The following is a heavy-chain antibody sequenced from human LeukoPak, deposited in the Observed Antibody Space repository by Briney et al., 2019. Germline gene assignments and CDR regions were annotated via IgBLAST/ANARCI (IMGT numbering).Heavy chain of an antibody. J-gene: IGHJ4*02. D-gene: IGHD6-13*01. CDR2: IKQDGGET. CDR3: AKDRLAFIAAAGTVGY. CDR1: GFPFSSYW. V-gene: IGHV3-7*01. Sequence: GGSLRLSCAASGFPFSSYWMAWVRQAPGKGLEWVASIKQDGGETFYVDSVKGRFTISRDNAKNSLYLQMNSLRAEDTAVYYCAKDRLAFIAAAGTVGYWGQGTLVTVSS.